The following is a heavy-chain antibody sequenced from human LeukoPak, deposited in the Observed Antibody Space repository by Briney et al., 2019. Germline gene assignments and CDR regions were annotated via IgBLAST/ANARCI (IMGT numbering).Heavy chain of an antibody. Sequence: GGSLRLSCAASGFTFSRYAMHWVRQAPGEGLAWVAVIAYDGGKAYYTDSVKGRFTIFRDNSKNTLYLQMNRLRPEDTAIYYCARDDSNVGMVATISREGDYFDSWGQGTLVTVSS. CDR1: GFTFSRYA. J-gene: IGHJ4*02. D-gene: IGHD5-12*01. CDR2: IAYDGGKA. CDR3: ARDDSNVGMVATISREGDYFDS. V-gene: IGHV3-30*04.